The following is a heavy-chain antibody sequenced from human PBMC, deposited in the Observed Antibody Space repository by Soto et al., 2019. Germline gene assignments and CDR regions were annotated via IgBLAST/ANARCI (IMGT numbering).Heavy chain of an antibody. CDR2: INHSGST. CDR3: ARGRWIRYFDL. J-gene: IGHJ2*01. CDR1: GGSFSSYY. D-gene: IGHD2-2*03. V-gene: IGHV4-34*01. Sequence: QVQLQQWGAGLLKPSETLSLTCAVYGGSFSSYYWSWIRQPPGKGLEWIGEINHSGSTNYNPSLKSRVTISVDTSKNQFSLKLSSVTAADTAVYYCARGRWIRYFDLWGRGTLVTVSS.